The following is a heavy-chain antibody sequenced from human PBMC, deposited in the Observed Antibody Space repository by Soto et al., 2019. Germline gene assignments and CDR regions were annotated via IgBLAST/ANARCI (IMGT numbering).Heavy chain of an antibody. V-gene: IGHV4-4*02. CDR3: ARHNYYANHYNYGMDV. CDR2: IFHDGST. J-gene: IGHJ6*02. CDR1: CGTASTTNE. D-gene: IGHD2-8*01. Sequence: SATMCLTCTRSCGTASTTNERRWVRQPIGRGMDRIGEIFHDGSTYYNPSLKSRLTISVDTSRNQFSLRLSSVTAADSAMYYCARHNYYANHYNYGMDVWGQGTTVTVSS.